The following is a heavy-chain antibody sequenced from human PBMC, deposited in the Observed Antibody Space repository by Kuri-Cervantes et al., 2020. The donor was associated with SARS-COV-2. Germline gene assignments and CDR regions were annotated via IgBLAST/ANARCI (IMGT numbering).Heavy chain of an antibody. CDR1: GFTFSSYG. D-gene: IGHD6-25*01. V-gene: IGHV3-30*03. Sequence: LSLTCAASGFTFSSYGMHWVRQAPGKGLEWVAVISYDGSNKYYADSVKGRFTISRDNSKNTLYLQMHGLRAEDTAIYYCARDLGSGWPHFDYWGQGVLVTVSS. CDR3: ARDLGSGWPHFDY. J-gene: IGHJ4*02. CDR2: ISYDGSNK.